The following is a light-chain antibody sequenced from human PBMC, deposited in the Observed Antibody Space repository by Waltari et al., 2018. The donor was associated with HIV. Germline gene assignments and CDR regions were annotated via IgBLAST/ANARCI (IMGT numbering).Light chain of an antibody. CDR3: LQGLRAPFA. CDR2: FAS. V-gene: IGKV2-28*01. Sequence: DILISQSPRSLSVTPGESASISCWATESLLHRNNKRNYIDWYVQRPGQTPRRLIYFASSRASGVPARYACIGTGTNFTRGITKVAAEDVGTYYWLQGLRAPFAVGQGT. CDR1: ESLLHRNNKRNY. J-gene: IGKJ2*01.